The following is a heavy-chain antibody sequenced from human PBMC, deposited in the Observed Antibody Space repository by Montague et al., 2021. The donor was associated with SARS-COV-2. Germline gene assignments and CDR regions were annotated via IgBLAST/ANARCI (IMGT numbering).Heavy chain of an antibody. J-gene: IGHJ4*02. CDR1: GFTFSSYA. Sequence: YLSLSCAASGFTFSSYAMHWVRQAPGKGLEYVSAISSNGGSTYYANSVKGRFTISRDNSKNTLYLQMGSLRAEDMAVYYCARGRAVAVYDYWGQGTLVTVSS. V-gene: IGHV3-64*01. D-gene: IGHD6-19*01. CDR3: ARGRAVAVYDY. CDR2: ISSNGGST.